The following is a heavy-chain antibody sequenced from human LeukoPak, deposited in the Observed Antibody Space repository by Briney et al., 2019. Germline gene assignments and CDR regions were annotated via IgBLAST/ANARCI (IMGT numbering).Heavy chain of an antibody. J-gene: IGHJ6*02. Sequence: GGSLRLSCAASGFTFSSYWMHWVRQAPGKGLVWVSRINSDGSSTSYADSVKGRFTISRDNAKNTLYLQMNSLRAEDTAVYYCARVFYYGSGGAYYNYGMDVWGQGTTVTVSS. V-gene: IGHV3-74*01. CDR3: ARVFYYGSGGAYYNYGMDV. CDR1: GFTFSSYW. D-gene: IGHD3-10*01. CDR2: INSDGSST.